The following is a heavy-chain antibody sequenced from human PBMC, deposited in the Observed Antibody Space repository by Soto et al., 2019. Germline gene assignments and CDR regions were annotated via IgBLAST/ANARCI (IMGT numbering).Heavy chain of an antibody. V-gene: IGHV4-59*01. CDR3: ARMRNILTGYPGQFDY. Sequence: PSETLSLTCTVSGGSISSYYWSWIRQPPGKGLEWIGYIYYSGSTNYNPSLKSRVTISVDTSKNQFSLKLSSVTAADTAVYYCARMRNILTGYPGQFDYWGQGTPVTVSS. CDR2: IYYSGST. CDR1: GGSISSYY. D-gene: IGHD3-9*01. J-gene: IGHJ4*02.